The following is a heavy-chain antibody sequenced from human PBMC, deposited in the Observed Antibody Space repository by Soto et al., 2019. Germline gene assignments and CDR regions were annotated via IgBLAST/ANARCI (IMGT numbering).Heavy chain of an antibody. D-gene: IGHD3-16*02. CDR3: ARLNYVWGSYRPYYFDY. Sequence: EVQLVESGGGLVQPGGSLRLSCAASGFTFSSYWMSWVRQAPGKGLEWVANIKQDGSEKYYVDSVKGRFTISRDNDKNSLYLQMNSLRAEDTAVYYCARLNYVWGSYRPYYFDYWGQGTLVTVSS. CDR2: IKQDGSEK. J-gene: IGHJ4*02. CDR1: GFTFSSYW. V-gene: IGHV3-7*05.